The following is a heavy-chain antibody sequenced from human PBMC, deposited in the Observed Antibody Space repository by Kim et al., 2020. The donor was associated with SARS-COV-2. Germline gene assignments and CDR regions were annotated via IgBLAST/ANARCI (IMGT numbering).Heavy chain of an antibody. V-gene: IGHV3-15*01. Sequence: VKGRFTISRDDSKNTLYLQMNSLKTEDTAVYYCTTQGYETDYDILTGYVYWGQGTLVTVSS. D-gene: IGHD3-9*01. CDR3: TTQGYETDYDILTGYVY. J-gene: IGHJ4*02.